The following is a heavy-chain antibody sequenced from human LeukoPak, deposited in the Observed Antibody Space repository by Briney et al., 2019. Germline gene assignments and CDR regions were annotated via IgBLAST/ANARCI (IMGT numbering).Heavy chain of an antibody. V-gene: IGHV1-3*01. CDR3: ARQSIAAAGKGSFDY. J-gene: IGHJ4*02. CDR2: TNAGNGNT. Sequence: ASVKVSCKASGYTFTSYAMHWVRQAPGQRLEWMGWTNAGNGNTKYSQKFQGRVTITRDTSASTAYMELSSLRSEDTAVYYCARQSIAAAGKGSFDYWGQGTLVTVSS. D-gene: IGHD6-13*01. CDR1: GYTFTSYA.